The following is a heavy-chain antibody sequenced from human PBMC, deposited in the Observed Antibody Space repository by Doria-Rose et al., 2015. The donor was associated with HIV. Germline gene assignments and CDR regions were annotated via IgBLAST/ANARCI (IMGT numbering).Heavy chain of an antibody. CDR1: GVSLSSPGMG. V-gene: IGHV2-26*01. J-gene: IGHJ4*02. CDR3: ARIKSSRWYHKYYFDF. CDR2: IFSDDER. D-gene: IGHD6-13*01. Sequence: QITLKESGPALVKPTETLTLTCTVSGVSLSSPGMGVSWIRQPPGKALEWLANIFSDDERSYKTSLKIRLTISRDTSTSQVVLTMTDMDPVDTATYYCARIKSSRWYHKYYFDFWGQGTLVIVSA.